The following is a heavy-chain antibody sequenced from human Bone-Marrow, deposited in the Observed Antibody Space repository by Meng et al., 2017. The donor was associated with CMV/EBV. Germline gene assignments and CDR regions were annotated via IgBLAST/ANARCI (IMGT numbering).Heavy chain of an antibody. D-gene: IGHD2-2*01. Sequence: SGGSISSGGYYWSWIRQHPGKGLEWIGYIYYSGSTYYNPSLKGRVTISVDTSKNQFSLKLSSVTAADTAVYYCARFGTSPQALWFDPWGQGTLVTVSS. J-gene: IGHJ5*02. CDR3: ARFGTSPQALWFDP. CDR2: IYYSGST. CDR1: GGSISSGGYY. V-gene: IGHV4-31*02.